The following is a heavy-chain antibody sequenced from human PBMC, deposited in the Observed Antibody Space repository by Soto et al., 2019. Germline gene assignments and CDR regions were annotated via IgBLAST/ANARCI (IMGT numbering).Heavy chain of an antibody. Sequence: LETLSLTCTVSGGSVSSDSYFWSWIRQPPGKELEFLGYIYYTGRVNSNPSLESRVTISVDTSKNQFSLQLSSVTAADTAVYYCARFVRNFDWSRYYYYGMDVWGQGTTVTVSS. D-gene: IGHD3-9*01. CDR2: IYYTGRV. V-gene: IGHV4-61*01. CDR3: ARFVRNFDWSRYYYYGMDV. J-gene: IGHJ6*02. CDR1: GGSVSSDSYF.